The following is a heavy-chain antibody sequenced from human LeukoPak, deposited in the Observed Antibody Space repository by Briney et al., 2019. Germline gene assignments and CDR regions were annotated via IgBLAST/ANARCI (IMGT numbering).Heavy chain of an antibody. CDR2: ISSSSSYI. CDR3: AKGLVGATTRVAFDI. V-gene: IGHV3-21*04. D-gene: IGHD1-26*01. J-gene: IGHJ3*02. CDR1: GFTFSSYS. Sequence: GGSLRLSCAASGFTFSSYSMNWVRQAPGKGLEWVSSISSSSSYIYYADSVKGRFTISRDNAKNSLYLQMNSLRAEDTAVYYCAKGLVGATTRVAFDIWGQGTMVTVSS.